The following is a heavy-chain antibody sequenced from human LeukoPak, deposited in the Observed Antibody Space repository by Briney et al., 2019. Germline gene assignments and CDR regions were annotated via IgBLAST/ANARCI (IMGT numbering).Heavy chain of an antibody. CDR1: GFTFSKAW. Sequence: GGSLRLSCAASGFTFSKAWMSWVRQAPGKGLEWVGRIKSKADGGTTDHAAPVKGRFTISRDDSKNTMYLQMNSLKTEDTAVYYCTARPSIAQTRDCWGQGTLVTVSS. D-gene: IGHD2/OR15-2a*01. CDR2: IKSKADGGTT. V-gene: IGHV3-15*01. J-gene: IGHJ4*02. CDR3: TARPSIAQTRDC.